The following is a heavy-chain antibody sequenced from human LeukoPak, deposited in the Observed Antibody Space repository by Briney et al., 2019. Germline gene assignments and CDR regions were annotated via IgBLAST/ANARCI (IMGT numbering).Heavy chain of an antibody. CDR3: AREGLWVGPDSGKTRHPYWEI. J-gene: IGHJ3*02. Sequence: GGSLRLSCAASGFTFNRYWMSWVRQAPGKGLQWVANIKQDGSDKYYVDSVKGRFTISRDNAKNSLNLQMSSLRAEDTAVYYCAREGLWVGPDSGKTRHPYWEIWGQGTMVTVSS. CDR2: IKQDGSDK. D-gene: IGHD2-21*01. CDR1: GFTFNRYW. V-gene: IGHV3-7*04.